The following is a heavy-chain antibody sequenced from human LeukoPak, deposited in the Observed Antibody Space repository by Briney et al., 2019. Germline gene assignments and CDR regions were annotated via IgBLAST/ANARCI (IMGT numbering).Heavy chain of an antibody. J-gene: IGHJ4*02. D-gene: IGHD6-13*01. V-gene: IGHV4-38-2*01. CDR2: IYHSGST. CDR1: GYSISSGYY. Sequence: SETLSLTCAVSGYSISSGYYWGWIRQPPGKGLEWIGTIYHSGSTYYNPSLKSRVTISVDTSKNQFSLKLSSVTAADTAVYYCARGKSSSWAHYFDYWCQGTVVTVSS. CDR3: ARGKSSSWAHYFDY.